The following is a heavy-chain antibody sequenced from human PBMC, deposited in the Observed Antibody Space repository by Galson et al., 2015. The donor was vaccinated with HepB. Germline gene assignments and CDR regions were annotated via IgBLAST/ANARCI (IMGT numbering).Heavy chain of an antibody. Sequence: SLRLSCAASGFTFSSYAMSWVRQAPGKGLEWVSAISGSGGSTYYADSVKGRFTISRDNSKNTLYLQMNSLRAEDTAVYYCATEYSSSWGVKNPFDYWGQGTLVTVSS. V-gene: IGHV3-23*01. J-gene: IGHJ4*02. D-gene: IGHD6-6*01. CDR3: ATEYSSSWGVKNPFDY. CDR1: GFTFSSYA. CDR2: ISGSGGST.